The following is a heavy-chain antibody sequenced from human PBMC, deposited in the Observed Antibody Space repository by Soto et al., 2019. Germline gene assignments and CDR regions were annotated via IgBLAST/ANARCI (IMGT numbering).Heavy chain of an antibody. CDR2: IYYSGNT. CDR1: GDSISSSSYH. V-gene: IGHV4-39*01. CDR3: ARHHPTLYYYYYMDV. Sequence: SETLSLTCTVSGDSISSSSYHWGWIRQPPGKGLEWIGTIYYSGNTYYNPSLKSRVTISVDTSKNQFALKLSSVPAADTALYYCARHHPTLYYYYYMDVWGKGTTVTVSS. J-gene: IGHJ6*03.